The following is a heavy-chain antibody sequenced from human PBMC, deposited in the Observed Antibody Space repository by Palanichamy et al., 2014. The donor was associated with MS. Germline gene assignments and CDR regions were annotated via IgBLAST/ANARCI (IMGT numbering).Heavy chain of an antibody. J-gene: IGHJ4*02. CDR1: GGSIGSGGYF. Sequence: QVQLQESGPGLVKPSQTLSLTCTVSGGSIGSGGYFWSWVRQRPGKGLEWIAYISHSGSTDYNPSLQSRLTISLDTSKNRFSLNLNSVIAADTAVYYCARVGRGFDYWGQGTLVTVSS. V-gene: IGHV4-31*03. CDR2: ISHSGST. CDR3: ARVGRGFDY. D-gene: IGHD3-10*01.